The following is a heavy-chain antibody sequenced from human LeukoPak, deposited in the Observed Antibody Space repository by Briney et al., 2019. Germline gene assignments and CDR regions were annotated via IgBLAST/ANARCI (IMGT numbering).Heavy chain of an antibody. J-gene: IGHJ4*02. Sequence: GGSLRLSCVASGFSVRTTFMSWVRQAPGKGLEWVSAISGSGGSTYYADSVKGRFTISRDNSKNTLYLQMNSLRAEDTAVYYCAKDSLVGLTIDYWGQGTLVTVSS. CDR2: ISGSGGST. V-gene: IGHV3-23*01. CDR3: AKDSLVGLTIDY. CDR1: GFSVRTTF. D-gene: IGHD1-26*01.